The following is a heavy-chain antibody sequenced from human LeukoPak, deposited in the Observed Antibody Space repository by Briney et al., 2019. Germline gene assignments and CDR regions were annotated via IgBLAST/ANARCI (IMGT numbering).Heavy chain of an antibody. CDR2: ISYDGSNK. D-gene: IGHD2-2*01. Sequence: PGRSLRLSCAASGFTFSSYVMHWVRQAPGKGLEWEAIISYDGSNKYYADSVKGRFTISRDNSKNTLHLQMNSLRTEDTAVYYCARGPCSSISCYGGYYFDYWGQGTLVTVSS. CDR3: ARGPCSSISCYGGYYFDY. CDR1: GFTFSSYV. V-gene: IGHV3-30-3*01. J-gene: IGHJ4*02.